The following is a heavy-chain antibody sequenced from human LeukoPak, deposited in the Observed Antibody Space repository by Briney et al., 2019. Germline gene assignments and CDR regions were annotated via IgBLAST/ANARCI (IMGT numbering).Heavy chain of an antibody. D-gene: IGHD6-19*01. J-gene: IGHJ4*02. CDR2: INPNSGGT. CDR3: ARDSLSIAVAGTVDY. CDR1: GYTFTGYY. V-gene: IGHV1-2*02. Sequence: ASVKVSCKASGYTFTGYYMHWVRQAPGQGLEWMGWINPNSGGTNYAQKFQGRVTMTRDTSISTAYMELSRLRSDDTAVNYCARDSLSIAVAGTVDYWGQGTLVTVSS.